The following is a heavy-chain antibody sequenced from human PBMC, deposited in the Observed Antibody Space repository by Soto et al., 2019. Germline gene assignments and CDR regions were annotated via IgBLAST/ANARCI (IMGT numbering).Heavy chain of an antibody. J-gene: IGHJ6*03. CDR3: ARAGSNYFASGSSLPYYMDV. CDR2: IRQDGSEK. V-gene: IGHV3-7*01. Sequence: EVQLVESGGGLVQPGGSLRLSCEASLFTFSRYWMTWVRLAPGKGLEWVANIRQDGSEKYYVDSVKGRFPISRDNAKHSLSLQRNNLRPDDTAVYYCARAGSNYFASGSSLPYYMDVWGKGTTVTVSS. CDR1: LFTFSRYW. D-gene: IGHD3-10*01.